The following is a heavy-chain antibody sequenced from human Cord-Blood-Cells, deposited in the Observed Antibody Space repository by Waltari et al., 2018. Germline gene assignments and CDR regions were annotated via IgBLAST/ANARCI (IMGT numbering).Heavy chain of an antibody. D-gene: IGHD3-3*01. CDR3: ARSISDFWSGYYFAFDI. CDR2: INHSGST. CDR1: GGSFSGYY. V-gene: IGHV4-34*01. Sequence: QVQLQQWGAGLLKPSETLSLTCAVYGGSFSGYYWSWICQPPGKGLEWIGEINHSGSTNYNPSLKSRVTISVDTSKNQFSLKLSSVTAADTAVYYCARSISDFWSGYYFAFDIWGQGTMVTVSS. J-gene: IGHJ3*02.